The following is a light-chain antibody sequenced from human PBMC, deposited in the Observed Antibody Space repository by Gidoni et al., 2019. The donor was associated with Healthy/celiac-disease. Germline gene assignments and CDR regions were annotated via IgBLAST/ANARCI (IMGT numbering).Light chain of an antibody. J-gene: IGLJ2*01. CDR1: SANIGADYD. CDR3: QSYDSSLGSSV. CDR2: SNS. V-gene: IGLV1-40*01. Sequence: VTSSCTGSSANIGADYDLQWHQQLPGTAHKLLYYSNSRRAAVLPDRSAGTKCGTSAFLAITGLQEEEEDDYYGQSYDSSLGSSVFGGGTKLTVL.